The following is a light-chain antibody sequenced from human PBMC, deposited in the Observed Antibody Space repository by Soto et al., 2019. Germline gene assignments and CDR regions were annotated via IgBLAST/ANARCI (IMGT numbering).Light chain of an antibody. CDR1: QNINSD. CDR3: QQHNNYWT. Sequence: DVQMTQSPSTLSASVGDRVTITCRASQNINSDLAWYQQKPGKAPQLLIYRESSLESGVPSRFSGSGSGTEFTLTITSLQPDDFATYYCQQHNNYWTFGHGTRVDIK. J-gene: IGKJ1*01. CDR2: RES. V-gene: IGKV1-5*03.